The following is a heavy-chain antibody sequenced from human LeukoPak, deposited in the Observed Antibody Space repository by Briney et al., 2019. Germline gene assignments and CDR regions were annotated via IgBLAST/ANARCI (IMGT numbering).Heavy chain of an antibody. Sequence: GGSLRLSCAASGFTLSSYAMSWVRQAPGKGLEWVSAISGSGGSTYYADSVKGRFTISRDNSKNTLYLQMNSLRAEDTAVYYCAKDRYDSSGYPDGAFDIWGQGTMVTVSS. V-gene: IGHV3-23*01. CDR3: AKDRYDSSGYPDGAFDI. J-gene: IGHJ3*02. CDR1: GFTLSSYA. CDR2: ISGSGGST. D-gene: IGHD3-22*01.